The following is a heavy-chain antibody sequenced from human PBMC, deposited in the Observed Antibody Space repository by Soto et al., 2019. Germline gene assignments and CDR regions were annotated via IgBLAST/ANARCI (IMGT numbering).Heavy chain of an antibody. CDR2: IWYDGSNK. CDR1: GFTFSSYG. V-gene: IGHV3-33*01. D-gene: IGHD6-13*01. CDR3: AREGRTNSSSWYTPTGMDV. Sequence: PGGSLRLSCAASGFTFSSYGMHWVRQAPGKGLEWVAVIWYDGSNKYYADSVKGRFTISRDNSKNTLYLQMNSLRAEDTAVYYCAREGRTNSSSWYTPTGMDVWGQGTTVTVSS. J-gene: IGHJ6*02.